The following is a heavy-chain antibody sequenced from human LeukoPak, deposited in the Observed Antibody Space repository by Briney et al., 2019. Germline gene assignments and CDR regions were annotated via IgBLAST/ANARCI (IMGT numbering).Heavy chain of an antibody. CDR3: ARDNWYFDL. Sequence: PGGSLRLSCVASGFSFSTYWMSWVRQAPGKGLEWVANIKEDGSEKYYVDSVKGRFTFSRDNAKNSLYLEMNSLRAEDTAVYYCARDNWYFDLWGRGTLVTVSS. V-gene: IGHV3-7*01. CDR2: IKEDGSEK. CDR1: GFSFSTYW. J-gene: IGHJ2*01.